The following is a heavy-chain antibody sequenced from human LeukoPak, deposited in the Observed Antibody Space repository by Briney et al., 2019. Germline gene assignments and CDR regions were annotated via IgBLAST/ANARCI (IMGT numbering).Heavy chain of an antibody. J-gene: IGHJ4*02. Sequence: GGSLRLSCAASGFTFKSSWMHWVRPPPGRGPVWVSRISSDGTNTRYGDSVRGRFTVSRDNAKNTLYLQMSSLRVEDSAVYYCARDWGGSGPTSHDYWGQGTLVTVSS. CDR1: GFTFKSSW. V-gene: IGHV3-74*01. CDR2: ISSDGTNT. D-gene: IGHD3-16*01. CDR3: ARDWGGSGPTSHDY.